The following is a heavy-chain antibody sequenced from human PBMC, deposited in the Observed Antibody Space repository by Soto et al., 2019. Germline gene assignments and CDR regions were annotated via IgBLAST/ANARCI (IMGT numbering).Heavy chain of an antibody. D-gene: IGHD3-3*01. V-gene: IGHV4-59*08. J-gene: IGHJ3*02. CDR1: GGSISSYY. CDR3: ARHNHLYDFWSGRGAFDI. CDR2: IYYSGST. Sequence: SETLSLTCTVSGGSISSYYWSWIRQPPGKGLEWIGYIYYSGSTNYNPSHKRRVTISLGTSKNQISLKLGSVTAADTAVYYCARHNHLYDFWSGRGAFDIWGQGTMVTVSS.